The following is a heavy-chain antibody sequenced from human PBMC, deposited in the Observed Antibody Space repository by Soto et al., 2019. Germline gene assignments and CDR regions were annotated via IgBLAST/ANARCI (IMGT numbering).Heavy chain of an antibody. V-gene: IGHV1-46*01. Sequence: GASVKVSCKASGYTFTSYYIHWVRQAPGQGLEWMGIINPSGGSTSYAQKFQGRVTMTRDTSTSTVYMELSSLRSEDTAVYYCARDGRYFDWLLSNYYYGMDVWGQGTTVTVSS. CDR3: ARDGRYFDWLLSNYYYGMDV. D-gene: IGHD3-9*01. CDR2: INPSGGST. J-gene: IGHJ6*02. CDR1: GYTFTSYY.